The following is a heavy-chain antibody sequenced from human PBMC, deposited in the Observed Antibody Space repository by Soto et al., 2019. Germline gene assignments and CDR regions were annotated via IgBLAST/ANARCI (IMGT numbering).Heavy chain of an antibody. CDR1: GGSIRSGGYC. J-gene: IGHJ6*02. CDR3: ARDRLMATAGTARHYFGLDV. CDR2: IYYSGNT. V-gene: IGHV4-31*03. D-gene: IGHD5-18*01. Sequence: QVQLQESGPGLVKPSQTLSLTCTVSGGSIRSGGYCWSWVRQNPRRGLEWIGNIYYSGNTYYNPSLKSRLTISVDTSKNQFSLNLSSVTAADTAVYYCARDRLMATAGTARHYFGLDVWGQGTTVTVSS.